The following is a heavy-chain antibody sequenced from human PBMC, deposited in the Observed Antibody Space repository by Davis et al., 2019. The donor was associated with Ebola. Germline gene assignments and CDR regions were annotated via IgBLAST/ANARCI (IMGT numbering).Heavy chain of an antibody. V-gene: IGHV3-53*01. CDR3: ARDVGVEFDY. CDR2: IYLGDTT. Sequence: GGSLRLSCAASGFSVTDNYMNWVRQAPGKGLEWVSIIYLGDTTKYAESVRGRFTVSRDNAKNSLYLQMNSLTADDTAVYYCARDVGVEFDYWGQGTLVTVSS. J-gene: IGHJ4*02. CDR1: GFSVTDNY. D-gene: IGHD3-10*01.